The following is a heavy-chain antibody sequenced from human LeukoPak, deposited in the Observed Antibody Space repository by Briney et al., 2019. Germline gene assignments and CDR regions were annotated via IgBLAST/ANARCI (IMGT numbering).Heavy chain of an antibody. CDR2: ISSSGSTI. Sequence: PGGSLRLSCAASGFTFSDYYMSWIRQAPGKGLEWVSYISSSGSTIYYADSVKGRFTISRDNSKNTLYLQMNSLRAEDTAVYYCARDGSVDLDYFDYWGQGTLVTVSS. D-gene: IGHD5-12*01. V-gene: IGHV3-11*04. J-gene: IGHJ4*02. CDR1: GFTFSDYY. CDR3: ARDGSVDLDYFDY.